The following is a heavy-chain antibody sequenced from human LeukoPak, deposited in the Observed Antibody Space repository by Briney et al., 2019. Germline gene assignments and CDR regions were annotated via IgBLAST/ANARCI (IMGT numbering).Heavy chain of an antibody. J-gene: IGHJ5*02. CDR2: VKQDGSET. Sequence: GGSLRLSCAASGFTFSSNWMSWVRQAPGKGLEWVANVKQDGSETYYVDAVKGRFTISRDNAKNSLFLQMNTLRVEDTAVYYCARAYSYAFEPWGQGTLVTVSS. CDR1: GFTFSSNW. CDR3: ARAYSYAFEP. D-gene: IGHD5-18*01. V-gene: IGHV3-7*04.